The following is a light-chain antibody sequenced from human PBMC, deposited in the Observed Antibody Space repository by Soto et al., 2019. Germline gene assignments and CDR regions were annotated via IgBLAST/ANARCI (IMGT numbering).Light chain of an antibody. Sequence: SYELTQPPSVSVAPRQTARITCGGNNIGGKSVHWYQQKPGQAPVLVVYDDSDRPSGIPERFSGSNSVNTATLTISRVAAGDEADYYCQVWESGRGVFGTGTKAPS. CDR3: QVWESGRGV. CDR2: DDS. CDR1: NIGGKS. J-gene: IGLJ1*01. V-gene: IGLV3-21*02.